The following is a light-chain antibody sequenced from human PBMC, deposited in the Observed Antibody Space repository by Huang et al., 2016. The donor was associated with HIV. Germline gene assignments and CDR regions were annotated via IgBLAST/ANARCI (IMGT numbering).Light chain of an antibody. V-gene: IGKV1-NL1*01. CDR3: QQYYNTPYT. J-gene: IGKJ2*01. CDR1: QGITKS. Sequence: DIQMTQSPSSLSASVGDWVTITCRARQGITKSLVWYQQKPGKAPKLLLFATSRLERGVPSRFSGSGSGTDFTLTISSLQPEDFATYYCQQYYNTPYTFGQGTKLEIK. CDR2: ATS.